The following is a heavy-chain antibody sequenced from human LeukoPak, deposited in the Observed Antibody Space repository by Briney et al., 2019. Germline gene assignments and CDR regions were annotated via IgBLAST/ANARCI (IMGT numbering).Heavy chain of an antibody. D-gene: IGHD3-16*01. Sequence: GGSLRLSCAASGFTFSSYAMSWVRQAPGKGLEWVSAISGSGGSTYYADSVKGRFTISRDNSKDTLYLQMNSLRAEDAAVYYCAKTYYDYVWGSYHIADYWGQGTLVTVSS. CDR1: GFTFSSYA. J-gene: IGHJ4*02. CDR2: ISGSGGST. V-gene: IGHV3-23*01. CDR3: AKTYYDYVWGSYHIADY.